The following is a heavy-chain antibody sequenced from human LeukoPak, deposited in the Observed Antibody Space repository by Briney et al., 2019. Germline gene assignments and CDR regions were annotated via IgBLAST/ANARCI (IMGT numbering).Heavy chain of an antibody. D-gene: IGHD2-21*02. V-gene: IGHV3-53*01. J-gene: IGHJ4*02. CDR3: ARDVTYFDY. Sequence: GGSLRLSCAASGFTFSSYAMSWVRQAPGKGLEWVSVIYSGGSTYYADSVKGRFTISRDDSKNTLYLQMNSLRAEDTAVYYCARDVTYFDYWGQGTLVTVSS. CDR2: IYSGGST. CDR1: GFTFSSYA.